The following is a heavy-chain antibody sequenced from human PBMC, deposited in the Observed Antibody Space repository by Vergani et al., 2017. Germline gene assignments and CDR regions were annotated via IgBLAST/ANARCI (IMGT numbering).Heavy chain of an antibody. CDR2: ISGSGGST. CDR3: AKDPLPEYCSGGSCYSETQGDY. J-gene: IGHJ4*02. CDR1: GFTFSSYA. V-gene: IGHV3-23*01. D-gene: IGHD2-15*01. Sequence: EVQLLESGGGLVQPGGSLRLSCAASGFTFSSYAMSWVRQAPGKGLEWVSAISGSGGSTYYADSVKGRFTISRDNSKNTLYLQMNSLRAEDTAVYYCAKDPLPEYCSGGSCYSETQGDYWGQGTLVTVSS.